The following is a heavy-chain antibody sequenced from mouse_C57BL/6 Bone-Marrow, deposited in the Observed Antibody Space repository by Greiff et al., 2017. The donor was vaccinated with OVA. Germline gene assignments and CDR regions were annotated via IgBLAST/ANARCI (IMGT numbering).Heavy chain of an antibody. J-gene: IGHJ2*01. Sequence: QVQLQQPGAELVMPGASVKLSCKASGYTFTSYWMHWVKQRPGQGLEWIGEIDSSDSYTNYNQKFKGKSTLTVDKSSSTAYMQLSSLTSEDSAVYYCARGVRSTVVDYFDYWGQGTTLTVSS. CDR2: IDSSDSYT. D-gene: IGHD1-1*01. CDR1: GYTFTSYW. CDR3: ARGVRSTVVDYFDY. V-gene: IGHV1-69*01.